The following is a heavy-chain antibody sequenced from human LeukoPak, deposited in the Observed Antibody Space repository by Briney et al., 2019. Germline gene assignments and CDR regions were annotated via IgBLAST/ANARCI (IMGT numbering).Heavy chain of an antibody. CDR2: ISTISTYI. J-gene: IGHJ4*02. Sequence: PGGSLRLSCAASRFTFSSYNMNWVRQAPGKGLEWVSSISTISTYIYYADSVKGRFTISRDNAKNSLYLQMNSLRAEDTALYYCARGSDLEGSFDYWGQETLVTVSS. D-gene: IGHD5-24*01. V-gene: IGHV3-21*01. CDR1: RFTFSSYN. CDR3: ARGSDLEGSFDY.